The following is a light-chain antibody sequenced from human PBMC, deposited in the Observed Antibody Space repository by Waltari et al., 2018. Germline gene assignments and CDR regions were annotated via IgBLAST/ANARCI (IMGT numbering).Light chain of an antibody. CDR1: QSVGTW. V-gene: IGKV1-5*03. CDR3: QQYSSFST. Sequence: DIQMTQSPSTLSASVGDRVTISCRASQSVGTWLAWYQQKPGKAPKLLIYMASSLASGLPSRFSRSGSGTEFTLTISSLQPDDFATYSCQQYSSFSTFGQGTKVDI. CDR2: MAS. J-gene: IGKJ2*01.